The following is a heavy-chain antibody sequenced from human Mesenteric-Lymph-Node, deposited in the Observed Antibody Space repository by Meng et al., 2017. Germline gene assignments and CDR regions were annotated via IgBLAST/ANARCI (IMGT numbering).Heavy chain of an antibody. Sequence: GGSLRLSCAASGFTFSSYAMHWVRQAPGKGLEWVAVISYDGSNKYYADSVKGRFTISRDNSKNTLYLQMNSLRAEDTAVYYCARDKGSYYYYGMDAWGQGTTVTVSS. CDR1: GFTFSSYA. CDR3: ARDKGSYYYYGMDA. J-gene: IGHJ6*02. V-gene: IGHV3-30*04. CDR2: ISYDGSNK.